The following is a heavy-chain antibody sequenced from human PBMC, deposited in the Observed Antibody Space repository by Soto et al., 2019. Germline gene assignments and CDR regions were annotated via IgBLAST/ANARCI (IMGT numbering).Heavy chain of an antibody. J-gene: IGHJ4*02. CDR3: AKDHAHYYGSGSYPYYFDY. Sequence: GGSLRLSCAASGFTFGSYGMHWVRQAPGKGLEWVAVISYDGSNKYYADSVKGRFTISRDNSKNTLYLQMNSLRAEDTAVYYCAKDHAHYYGSGSYPYYFDYWGQGTLVTVSS. CDR1: GFTFGSYG. CDR2: ISYDGSNK. V-gene: IGHV3-30*18. D-gene: IGHD3-10*01.